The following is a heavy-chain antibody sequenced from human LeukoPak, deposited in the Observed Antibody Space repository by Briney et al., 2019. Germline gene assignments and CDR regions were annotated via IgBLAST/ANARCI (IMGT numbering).Heavy chain of an antibody. V-gene: IGHV4-39*07. CDR2: IYYSGGT. J-gene: IGHJ4*02. CDR1: GGSISSNSNY. CDR3: ARAPRYSSFDY. Sequence: SETLSLTCTVSGGSISSNSNYWGWIRQPPGKGLEWIGSIYYSGGTYYNPSLKSRVTISVDTSKNQFSLKLSSVTAADTAVYYCARAPRYSSFDYWGQGTLVTVSS. D-gene: IGHD6-19*01.